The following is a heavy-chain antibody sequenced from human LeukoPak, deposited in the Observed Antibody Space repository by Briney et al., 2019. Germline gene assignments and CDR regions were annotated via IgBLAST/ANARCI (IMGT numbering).Heavy chain of an antibody. Sequence: PSETLSLTCTVSGGSISSYYWSWIRQPPGKGLEWIGYIYYSGSTNYNPSLKSRVTISVDTSKNQFSLKLSSVTAADTAMYYCAMDIAARLPYFDYWGQGTLVTVSS. CDR3: AMDIAARLPYFDY. J-gene: IGHJ4*02. CDR2: IYYSGST. D-gene: IGHD6-6*01. CDR1: GGSISSYY. V-gene: IGHV4-59*01.